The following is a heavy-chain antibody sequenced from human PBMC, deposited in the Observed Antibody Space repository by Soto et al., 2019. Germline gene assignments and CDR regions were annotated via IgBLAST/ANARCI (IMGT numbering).Heavy chain of an antibody. CDR2: IYYSGST. CDR1: GGSISSYY. V-gene: IGHV4-59*01. CDR3: ARGYSSSWYYFDY. D-gene: IGHD6-13*01. Sequence: PSETLSLTCTVSGGSISSYYWSWIRQPPGKGLEWIGYIYYSGSTNYNPSLKSRVTISVDTTKNQFSLKLSSVTAADTAVYYCARGYSSSWYYFDYWGQGTLVTVSS. J-gene: IGHJ4*02.